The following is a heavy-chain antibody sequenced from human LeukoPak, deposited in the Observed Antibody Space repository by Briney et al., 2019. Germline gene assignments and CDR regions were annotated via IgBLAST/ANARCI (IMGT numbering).Heavy chain of an antibody. Sequence: PSETLSLTCTVSGGSISSGGYYWSWIRQHPGKGLEWIGYIYYSGSTYYNPSLKSRVTISVDTSKNQFSLKLSSVTAADTAVYYCARHAVTAYYFDYWGQGTLVTVSS. CDR3: ARHAVTAYYFDY. CDR2: IYYSGST. D-gene: IGHD4-17*01. V-gene: IGHV4-31*03. CDR1: GGSISSGGYY. J-gene: IGHJ4*02.